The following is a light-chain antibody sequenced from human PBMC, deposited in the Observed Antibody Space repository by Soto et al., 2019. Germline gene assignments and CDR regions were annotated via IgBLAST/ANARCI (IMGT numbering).Light chain of an antibody. V-gene: IGLV2-18*01. Sequence: QSVLTQPPSVSGSPGQSVTISCTGTSSDVDIYNRVSWYQQPPGTAPRLMIYEVNNRPPGVPDRFSGSKSGNTASLISSGLQAEDEADYFCTLFTVSGTFVFGTGTKLTVL. J-gene: IGLJ1*01. CDR2: EVN. CDR1: SSDVDIYNR. CDR3: TLFTVSGTFV.